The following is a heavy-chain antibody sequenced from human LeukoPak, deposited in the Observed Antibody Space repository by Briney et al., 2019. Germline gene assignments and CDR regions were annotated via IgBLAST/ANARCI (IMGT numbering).Heavy chain of an antibody. Sequence: GGSLRLSCAAFGFTFSSYEMNWVRQAPGKGLEWVSYIDGSGSDIYYADSVKGRFTISRDNAKNSVYLQMNSLRDDDTAVYYCARAPRIPFLYGMDVWGKGTTVTVSS. CDR1: GFTFSSYE. CDR2: IDGSGSDI. D-gene: IGHD2/OR15-2a*01. J-gene: IGHJ6*04. CDR3: ARAPRIPFLYGMDV. V-gene: IGHV3-48*03.